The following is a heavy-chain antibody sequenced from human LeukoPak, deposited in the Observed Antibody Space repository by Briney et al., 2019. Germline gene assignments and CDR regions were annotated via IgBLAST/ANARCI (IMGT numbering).Heavy chain of an antibody. CDR3: ARDGGIVGAHDAFDI. D-gene: IGHD1-26*01. J-gene: IGHJ3*02. V-gene: IGHV4-34*01. CDR2: INHSGST. CDR1: GGSFSGYY. Sequence: PSETLSLTCAVYGGSFSGYYWSWIRQPPGKGLEWIGEINHSGSTNYNPSLKSRVTISVDTSKNQFSLKLSSVTAADTAVYYCARDGGIVGAHDAFDIWGQGTMVTVSS.